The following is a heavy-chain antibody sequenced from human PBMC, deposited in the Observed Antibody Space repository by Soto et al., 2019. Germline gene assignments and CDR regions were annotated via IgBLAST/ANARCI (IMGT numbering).Heavy chain of an antibody. CDR2: ISKSSTTI. J-gene: IGHJ6*04. D-gene: IGHD2-8*01. CDR1: GFTLSTYS. CDR3: ARDPPNFYYYGMDV. V-gene: IGHV3-48*02. Sequence: PGGSLRLSCIASGFTLSTYSMTWVRQAPGKGLEWLSYISKSSTTINYADSVKGRFTISRDNAKNSVYLEMSSLRDEDSAVYYCARDPPNFYYYGMDVRGNCTKVTVS.